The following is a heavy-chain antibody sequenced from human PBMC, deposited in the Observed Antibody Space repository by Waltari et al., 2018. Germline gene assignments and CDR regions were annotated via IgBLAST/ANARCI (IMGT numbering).Heavy chain of an antibody. D-gene: IGHD2-15*01. CDR1: GGSISSHY. J-gene: IGHJ4*02. CDR2: IYYSGST. V-gene: IGHV4-59*11. Sequence: QVQLQESGPGLVKPSETLSLTCTVSGGSISSHYWSWLRQPPGKGLEWIGYIYYSGSTNYNPSLKSRVTISVDTSKNQFSLKLSSVTAADTAVYYCARDGVYCSGGSCYSVLDYWGQGTLVTVSS. CDR3: ARDGVYCSGGSCYSVLDY.